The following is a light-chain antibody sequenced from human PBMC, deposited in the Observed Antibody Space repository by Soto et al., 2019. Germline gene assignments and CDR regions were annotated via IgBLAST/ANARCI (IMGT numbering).Light chain of an antibody. J-gene: IGKJ5*01. Sequence: EIVLTQSPATLSLSPGERSTLSCRASQSVSSYLAWYQQKPGQAPRVLIYDASNRATGIPARFSGSGSGTDFTLTISSIEPEDFAVYYCQQRSNWITFGQGTRLEIK. CDR1: QSVSSY. V-gene: IGKV3-11*01. CDR3: QQRSNWIT. CDR2: DAS.